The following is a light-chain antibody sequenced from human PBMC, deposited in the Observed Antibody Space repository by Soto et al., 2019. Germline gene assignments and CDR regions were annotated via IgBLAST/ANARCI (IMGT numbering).Light chain of an antibody. CDR3: QQYNDWPLT. CDR1: QSVNSN. CDR2: GAS. Sequence: EIVMTQSPATLSVSPGERATLSCRASQSVNSNLAWYQQKPGQAPRLLIYGASTRATGIPARFSGSGSGTDFTLTISSLQSEDVAVYYCQQYNDWPLTFGGGTKVDIK. V-gene: IGKV3-15*01. J-gene: IGKJ4*01.